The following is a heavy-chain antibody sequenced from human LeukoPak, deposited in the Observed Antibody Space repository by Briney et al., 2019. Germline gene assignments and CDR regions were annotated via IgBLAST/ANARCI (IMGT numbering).Heavy chain of an antibody. CDR3: ARGRYCSSTSCYAYYGMDV. D-gene: IGHD2-2*01. CDR1: GYTFTSYY. J-gene: IGHJ6*02. Sequence: GASVKVSCKASGYTFTSYYMHWVRQAPGQGLEWMGIINPSGGSTSYAQKFQGRVTMTRDTSASTAYMELSSLRSEDTAVYYCARGRYCSSTSCYAYYGMDVWGQGTTVTVSS. CDR2: INPSGGST. V-gene: IGHV1-46*01.